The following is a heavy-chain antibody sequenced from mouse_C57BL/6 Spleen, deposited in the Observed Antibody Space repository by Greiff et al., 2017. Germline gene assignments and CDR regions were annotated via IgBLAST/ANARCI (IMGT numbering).Heavy chain of an antibody. CDR3: TRDYSNYLYYFDY. J-gene: IGHJ2*01. CDR2: IDPETGGT. V-gene: IGHV1-15*01. CDR1: GYTFTDYE. Sequence: QVQLQQSGAELVRPGASVTLSCKASGYTFTDYEMHWVKQTPLHGLEWIGAIDPETGGTAYNQKFKGKAILTADKSSSTAYMELRSLTSEDSAVYYCTRDYSNYLYYFDYWGQGTTLTVSS. D-gene: IGHD2-5*01.